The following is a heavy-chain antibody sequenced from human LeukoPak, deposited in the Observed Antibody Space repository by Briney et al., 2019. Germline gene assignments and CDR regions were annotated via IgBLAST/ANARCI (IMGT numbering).Heavy chain of an antibody. J-gene: IGHJ4*02. V-gene: IGHV3-7*01. D-gene: IGHD6-19*01. Sequence: PGGSLRLSCAASGFTFSSYWMSWVRQAPGKGLEWVANIKQDGSEKYYVDSAKGRFTISRDNAKNSLYLQMNSLRAEDTAVYYCAKGIAVAGSDYWGQGTLVTVSS. CDR1: GFTFSSYW. CDR2: IKQDGSEK. CDR3: AKGIAVAGSDY.